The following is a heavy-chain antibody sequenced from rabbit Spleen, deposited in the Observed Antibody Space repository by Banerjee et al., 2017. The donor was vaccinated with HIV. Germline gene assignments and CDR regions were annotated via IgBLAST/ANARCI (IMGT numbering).Heavy chain of an antibody. CDR3: ARDTSSSFSSYGMDL. CDR1: GFSFSSNYY. Sequence: QQLVESGGGLVKPGASLTLTCTASGFSFSSNYYMCWVRQAPGKGLEWIACIATGSSGFTYFATWAKGRFTCSKTSSTTVTLQMTRLTAADTATYFCARDTSSSFSSYGMDLWGQGTLVTVS. CDR2: IATGSSGFT. D-gene: IGHD1-1*01. J-gene: IGHJ6*01. V-gene: IGHV1S40*01.